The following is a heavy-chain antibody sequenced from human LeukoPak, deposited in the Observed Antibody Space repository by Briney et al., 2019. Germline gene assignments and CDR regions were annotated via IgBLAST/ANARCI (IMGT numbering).Heavy chain of an antibody. CDR3: VREGNELLSKNFDY. J-gene: IGHJ4*02. Sequence: GASVKVSCKASGFTFTCYYIHWVRQAPGQGLEWMGYINPHSGGTNSPQKFQGRVTMTSDTSISAAYMELSSPISDDTAMYYCVREGNELLSKNFDYWGQGTLVTVSS. CDR1: GFTFTCYY. CDR2: INPHSGGT. V-gene: IGHV1-2*02. D-gene: IGHD2-21*02.